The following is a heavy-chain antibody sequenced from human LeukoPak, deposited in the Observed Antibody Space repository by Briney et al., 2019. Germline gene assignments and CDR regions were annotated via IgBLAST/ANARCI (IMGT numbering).Heavy chain of an antibody. V-gene: IGHV3-23*01. D-gene: IGHD7-27*01. J-gene: IGHJ6*02. CDR2: ISGSGGST. Sequence: PGWSLRLSCAASGFTFSSYAMSWVRQAPGKGLEWVSAISGSGGSTYYADSVKGRFTISRDNSKNTLYLQMNSLRAEDTAVYYCAKTNWPDYYYYGMDVWGQGTTVTVSS. CDR1: GFTFSSYA. CDR3: AKTNWPDYYYYGMDV.